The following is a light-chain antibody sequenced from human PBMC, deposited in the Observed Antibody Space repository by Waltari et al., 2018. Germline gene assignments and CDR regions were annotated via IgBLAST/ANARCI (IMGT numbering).Light chain of an antibody. J-gene: IGKJ1*01. V-gene: IGKV1-33*01. CDR1: QDINNY. CDR2: DAS. Sequence: DIQMTQSPSFMSASVGDRVSITCQASQDINNYLSWYQQKPGKAPKLLIYDASNLETGVPSRFSGSGSGTDFTFTINSLHPEDIATYYCQQYKSLPRTFGQGTKVQVK. CDR3: QQYKSLPRT.